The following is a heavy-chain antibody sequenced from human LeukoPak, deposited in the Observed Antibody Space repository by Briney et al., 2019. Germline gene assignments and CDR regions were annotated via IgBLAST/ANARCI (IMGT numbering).Heavy chain of an antibody. V-gene: IGHV3-23*01. CDR1: GFTFSSYS. D-gene: IGHD5-12*01. Sequence: GGSLRLSRAASGFTFSSYSMNWVRQAPGKGLEWVSAISGSGGSTYYADSVKGRFTISRDNSKNTLYLQMNSLRAEDTAVYYCARDVVYSGYDYSFDYWGQGTLVTVSS. CDR2: ISGSGGST. J-gene: IGHJ4*02. CDR3: ARDVVYSGYDYSFDY.